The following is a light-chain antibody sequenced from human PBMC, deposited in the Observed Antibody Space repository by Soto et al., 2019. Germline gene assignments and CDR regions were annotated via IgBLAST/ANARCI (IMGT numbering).Light chain of an antibody. V-gene: IGKV3-15*01. CDR3: QQYNNWPPIT. CDR1: QSVSSN. J-gene: IGKJ5*01. Sequence: DIVLTQSPGTMSVSPGERATLSCRASQSVSSNLAWYHQKPGQAPRLLIYGASTRATGIPARFSGSGSGTEFTLTISSLQSEDFAVYYCQQYNNWPPITFGQGTRLEI. CDR2: GAS.